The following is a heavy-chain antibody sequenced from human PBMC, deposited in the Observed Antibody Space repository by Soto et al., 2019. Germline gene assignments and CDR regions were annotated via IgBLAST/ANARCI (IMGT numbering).Heavy chain of an antibody. J-gene: IGHJ6*03. CDR3: ARVGKSLYGSGRDYYMDV. Sequence: GASVKVSCKASGYTFTSYGISWVRQAPGQGLEWMGWISAYNGNTNYAQKLQGRVTMTTDTSTSTAYMELRSLRSDDTAVYYCARVGKSLYGSGRDYYMDVWGKGTTVTVSS. CDR2: ISAYNGNT. V-gene: IGHV1-18*01. CDR1: GYTFTSYG. D-gene: IGHD3-10*01.